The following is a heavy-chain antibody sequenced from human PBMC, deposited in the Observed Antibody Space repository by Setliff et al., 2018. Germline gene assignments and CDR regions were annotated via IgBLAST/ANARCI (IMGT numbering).Heavy chain of an antibody. D-gene: IGHD3-3*01. CDR2: INPGDGST. J-gene: IGHJ4*02. Sequence: ASVKVSCKASGYTFTTYYVHWVRQAPGQGLEWMGVINPGDGSTTYAQKFQGRVKMTRDTSTNTVYMQLNSLRFEDRAAYYCARENTAKNFWGEESDYWGQGTLVTVSS. V-gene: IGHV1-46*01. CDR3: ARENTAKNFWGEESDY. CDR1: GYTFTTYY.